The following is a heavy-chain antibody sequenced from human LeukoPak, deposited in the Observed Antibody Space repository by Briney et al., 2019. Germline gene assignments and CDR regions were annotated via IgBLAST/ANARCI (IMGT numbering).Heavy chain of an antibody. CDR3: ARDSSGWYDGYYYGMDV. CDR2: ISSSGSTI. CDR1: GFTFSSYE. Sequence: PGGSLRLSCAASGFTFSSYEMNWVRQAPGKGLEWVSYISSSGSTIYYADSVKGRFTISRDNAKNSLYLQMNSLRAEDTAVYYCARDSSGWYDGYYYGMDVGGKGTTVTVSS. D-gene: IGHD6-19*01. J-gene: IGHJ6*04. V-gene: IGHV3-48*03.